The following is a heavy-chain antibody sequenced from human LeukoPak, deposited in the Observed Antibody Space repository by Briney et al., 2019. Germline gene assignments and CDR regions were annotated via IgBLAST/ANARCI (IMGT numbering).Heavy chain of an antibody. CDR3: ARVGDYSPRGWFDP. J-gene: IGHJ5*02. CDR1: GYTFTSYD. D-gene: IGHD4-11*01. CDR2: MNPNSGNT. Sequence: GASVKVSCKASGYTFTSYDINWVRQATGQGLEWMGWMNPNSGNTNYAQKLQGRVTMTRDMSTRTLYMELSSLRSEDTAFYYCARVGDYSPRGWFDPWGQGTLVTVSS. V-gene: IGHV1-8*01.